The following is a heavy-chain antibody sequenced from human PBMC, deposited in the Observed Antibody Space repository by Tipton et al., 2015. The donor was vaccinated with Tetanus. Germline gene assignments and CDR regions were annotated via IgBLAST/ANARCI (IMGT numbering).Heavy chain of an antibody. CDR3: ARRLGPYTGDLIWHFDL. J-gene: IGHJ2*01. D-gene: IGHD7-27*01. V-gene: IGHV5-51*01. Sequence: QLVQSRAEVKKAGESLKISCKGFGYTFISYWIGWVRQTPGKGLAWMGIFYPGDSDTSYRPSFQGQVTISADRSISTAYLQWCSLKASDPAVYFCARRLGPYTGDLIWHFDLWGRGTLVTVSS. CDR1: GYTFISYW. CDR2: FYPGDSDT.